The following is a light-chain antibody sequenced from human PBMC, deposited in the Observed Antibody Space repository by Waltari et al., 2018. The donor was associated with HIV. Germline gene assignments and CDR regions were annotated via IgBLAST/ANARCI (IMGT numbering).Light chain of an antibody. CDR3: QVWDSSSDHLYV. V-gene: IGLV3-21*04. J-gene: IGLJ1*01. CDR1: NNGRKS. Sequence: SYVLTQPPSVSVAPGKTARVTCGGNNNGRKSVPWYQQKPGQAPELVIYDESDRPSGIPERFSGSNSGNTATLTSSRVEAGDEADYYCQVWDSSSDHLYVFGTGTKVTVL. CDR2: DES.